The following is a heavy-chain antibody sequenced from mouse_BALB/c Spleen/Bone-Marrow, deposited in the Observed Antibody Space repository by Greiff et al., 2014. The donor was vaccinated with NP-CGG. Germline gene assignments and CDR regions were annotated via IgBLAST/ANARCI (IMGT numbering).Heavy chain of an antibody. CDR3: ARRGTAYFDY. Sequence: VQGVESGAELARPGASVKLSCKASGYTFTSYWMQWVKQRPGQGLEWIGAIYPGDGDTRYTQKFKGKATLTADKSSSTAYMQLSSLASEDSAVYYCARRGTAYFDYWGQGTTLTVSS. J-gene: IGHJ2*01. CDR2: IYPGDGDT. V-gene: IGHV1-87*01. CDR1: GYTFTSYW. D-gene: IGHD1-2*01.